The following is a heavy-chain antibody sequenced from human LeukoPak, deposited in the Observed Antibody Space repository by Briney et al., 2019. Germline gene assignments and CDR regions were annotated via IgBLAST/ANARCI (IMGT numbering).Heavy chain of an antibody. CDR2: ISWKGDTT. CDR1: GFTFNNYA. Sequence: GGSLRLSCAASGFTFNNYAMTWVRQTPGRGPEWVSLISWKGDTTAYAESVRGRFTISRDNAKNSLYLHMNSLRPEDTAFYHCARHRCSSTTCSFDSWGQGSLVTVSS. CDR3: ARHRCSSTTCSFDS. V-gene: IGHV3-20*01. D-gene: IGHD2-2*01. J-gene: IGHJ4*02.